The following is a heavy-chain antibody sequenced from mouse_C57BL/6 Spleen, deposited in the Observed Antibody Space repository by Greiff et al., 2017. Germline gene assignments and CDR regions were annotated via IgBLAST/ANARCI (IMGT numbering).Heavy chain of an antibody. V-gene: IGHV1-64*01. CDR2: IHPNSGST. J-gene: IGHJ4*01. Sequence: QVQLQQPGAELVKPGASVKLSCKASGYTFTSYWMHWVKQRPGQGLEWIGMIHPNSGSTNYNEKFKGKATLTVDKSSSTAYMQLSSLTSEDSAVYFCARERVYDYDGAMDDWGQGTSVTVSA. CDR3: ARERVYDYDGAMDD. CDR1: GYTFTSYW. D-gene: IGHD2-4*01.